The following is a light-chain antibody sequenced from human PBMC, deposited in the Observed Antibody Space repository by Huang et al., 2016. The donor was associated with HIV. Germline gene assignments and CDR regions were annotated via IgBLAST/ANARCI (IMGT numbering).Light chain of an antibody. CDR3: QQIYSTSIT. CDR2: AAS. V-gene: IGKV1-39*01. CDR1: QSISSS. Sequence: DIQMTQSPSSLSASVGDRVTITCRASQSISSSLNWYQQRPGKAPSLLIYAASSLQSGVSSRFSGSGSGTDFTLTISSLQPEDFATYYCQQIYSTSITFGQGTRLEIK. J-gene: IGKJ5*01.